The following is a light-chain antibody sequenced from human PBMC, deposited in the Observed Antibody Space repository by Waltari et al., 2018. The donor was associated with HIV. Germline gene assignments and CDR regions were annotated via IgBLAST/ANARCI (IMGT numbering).Light chain of an antibody. CDR1: SGSVATRYK. CDR2: NTN. Sequence: QTVVTQEPSLSVSPGGTVSMTCGLSSGSVATRYKRSWYHQTPGQAPRTLIYNTNIRSSGVSDRFSGSILGNKAALTITGTQADDECDYYCVLYMGSGIWVFGGGTKLTVL. CDR3: VLYMGSGIWV. J-gene: IGLJ3*02. V-gene: IGLV8-61*01.